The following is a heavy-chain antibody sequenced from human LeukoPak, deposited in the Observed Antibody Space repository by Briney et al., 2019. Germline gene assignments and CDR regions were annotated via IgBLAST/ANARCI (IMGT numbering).Heavy chain of an antibody. Sequence: SETLSLTCTVSGGSISGSSYYWGWIRQPPGKGLEWIGSIYYSGSTYYNPSLKSRVTISVDTSKNQFSLKLSSVTAADTAVYYCARRHDSWSGYFDYWGQGTLVTVSS. D-gene: IGHD3-3*01. J-gene: IGHJ4*02. CDR2: IYYSGST. CDR1: GGSISGSSYY. CDR3: ARRHDSWSGYFDY. V-gene: IGHV4-39*01.